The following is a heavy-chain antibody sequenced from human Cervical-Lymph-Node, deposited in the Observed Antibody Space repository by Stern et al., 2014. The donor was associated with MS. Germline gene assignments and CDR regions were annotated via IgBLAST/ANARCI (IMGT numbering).Heavy chain of an antibody. J-gene: IGHJ5*02. CDR1: GGNFSKFP. D-gene: IGHD6-13*01. V-gene: IGHV1-69*01. CDR2: IFSVFGTP. CDR3: ALSSETSDRWYSLGYDL. Sequence: VQLVESGAEVTKPGSSVKVSCKASGGNFSKFPSSWVRQAPGQGLEWMGGIFSVFGTPTYAQEFRGRVTITADVSTSTVYMELSSLRSDDTAVYYCALSSETSDRWYSLGYDLWGQGTLVTVSS.